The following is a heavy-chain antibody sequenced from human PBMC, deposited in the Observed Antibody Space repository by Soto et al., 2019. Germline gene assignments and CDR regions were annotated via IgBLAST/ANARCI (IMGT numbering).Heavy chain of an antibody. Sequence: SETLSLTCAVYGGSFSGYYWSWIRQPPGKGLEWIGEINHSGSTNYNPSLKSRVTISVDTSKNQFSLKLSSVTAADTAVYYCARGMARGVTQHALDIWGQGTMVTVSS. CDR3: ARGMARGVTQHALDI. D-gene: IGHD3-10*01. CDR1: GGSFSGYY. J-gene: IGHJ3*02. CDR2: INHSGST. V-gene: IGHV4-34*01.